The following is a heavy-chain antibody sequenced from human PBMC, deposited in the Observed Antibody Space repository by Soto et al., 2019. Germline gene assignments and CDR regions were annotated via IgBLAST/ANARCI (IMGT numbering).Heavy chain of an antibody. CDR1: GGSISSYY. J-gene: IGHJ5*02. V-gene: IGHV4-59*01. CDR2: IYYSGST. CDR3: ARAQGWNGHFNWFDP. Sequence: QVQLQESGPGLVKPSETLSLTCTVSGGSISSYYWSWIRQPPGKGLEWIGYIYYSGSTNYNPSLKSRFTISVDTSKNQFSLKLSSATAADTAVYYCARAQGWNGHFNWFDPWGQGTLVTVSS. D-gene: IGHD1-1*01.